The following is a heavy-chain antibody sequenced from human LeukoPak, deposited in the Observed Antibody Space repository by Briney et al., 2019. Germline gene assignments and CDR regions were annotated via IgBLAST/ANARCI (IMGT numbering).Heavy chain of an antibody. Sequence: PSETLSLTCTVSGGSISSSSYYWGWIRQPPGKGLEWIGSIYYSGSTYHNPSLKSRVTISVDTSNNQFSLKLSSVTAADTAVYYCARRDIVVVPAAIGAGAFDIWGQGTMVTVSS. CDR1: GGSISSSSYY. CDR2: IYYSGST. D-gene: IGHD2-2*02. J-gene: IGHJ3*02. CDR3: ARRDIVVVPAAIGAGAFDI. V-gene: IGHV4-39*01.